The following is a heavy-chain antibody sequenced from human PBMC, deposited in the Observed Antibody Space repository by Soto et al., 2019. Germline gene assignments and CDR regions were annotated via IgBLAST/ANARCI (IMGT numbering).Heavy chain of an antibody. Sequence: GWAXRLSGAASVLTFIIYGIHVFRQAPGKGLECVAVIWYDGSNKYYADSVKGRFTISRDNSKNTMYLQMNSLRDEDTAVYYCARESTRSFDYWGQGTLVTVSS. CDR2: IWYDGSNK. J-gene: IGHJ4*02. CDR1: VLTFIIYG. V-gene: IGHV3-33*08. CDR3: ARESTRSFDY.